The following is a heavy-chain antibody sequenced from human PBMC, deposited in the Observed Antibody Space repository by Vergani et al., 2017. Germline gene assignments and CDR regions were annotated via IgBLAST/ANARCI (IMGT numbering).Heavy chain of an antibody. CDR3: ARSRLERWLHLGYFDY. D-gene: IGHD5-24*01. J-gene: IGHJ4*02. Sequence: QVQLQESGPGLVKPSQTLSLTCTVSGGSISSAGFYWSWVRQPAGKELEWIGRVSTSGSTNYNPSLKSRVTMSIDTSKNQFSLKLSSVTAADTAGYYCARSRLERWLHLGYFDYWGQGTLVTVSS. V-gene: IGHV4-61*02. CDR2: VSTSGST. CDR1: GGSISSAGFY.